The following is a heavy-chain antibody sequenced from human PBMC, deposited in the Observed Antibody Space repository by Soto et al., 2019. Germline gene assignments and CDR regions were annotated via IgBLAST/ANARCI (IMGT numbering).Heavy chain of an antibody. J-gene: IGHJ6*02. Sequence: GGSLRLSCAASGFTFSSYAMSWVRQAPGKGLEWVSAISGSGGSTYYADSVKGRFTISRDNSKNTLYLQMNSLRAEDTAVYYCARAKEKVGATVGAYYYYYGMDVWGQGTTVTVSS. V-gene: IGHV3-23*01. D-gene: IGHD1-26*01. CDR3: ARAKEKVGATVGAYYYYYGMDV. CDR1: GFTFSSYA. CDR2: ISGSGGST.